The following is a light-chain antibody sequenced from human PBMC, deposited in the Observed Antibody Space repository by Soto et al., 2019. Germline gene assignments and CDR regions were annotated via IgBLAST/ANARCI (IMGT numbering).Light chain of an antibody. Sequence: DIQLTQSPIFLSASVGDRVTISCRARQAIFNYLAWYQQKPGKAPNLLTLAASSLQSGASSWFSGSGSGTEFTLTISSRQSEDCASYFCHQLNRPPRTFGQGT. CDR2: AAS. J-gene: IGKJ2*01. CDR3: HQLNRPPRT. V-gene: IGKV1-9*01. CDR1: QAIFNY.